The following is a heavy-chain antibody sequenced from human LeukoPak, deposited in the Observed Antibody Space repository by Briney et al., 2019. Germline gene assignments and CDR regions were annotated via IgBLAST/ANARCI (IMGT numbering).Heavy chain of an antibody. CDR3: ARGLLGIAVAD. CDR2: INHSGST. CDR1: GGSFSGYY. D-gene: IGHD6-19*01. J-gene: IGHJ4*02. V-gene: IGHV4-34*01. Sequence: SETLSLTCAVYGGSFSGYYWSWIRQPPGKGLEWIGEINHSGSTNYNPSLKSRVTISVDTSKNQFSLKLSSVTAADTAVYYCARGLLGIAVADWGQGTLVTVSS.